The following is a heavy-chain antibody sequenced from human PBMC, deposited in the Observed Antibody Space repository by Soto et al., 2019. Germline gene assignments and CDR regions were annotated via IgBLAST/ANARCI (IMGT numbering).Heavy chain of an antibody. CDR3: AREVGHMDV. CDR2: VSPYNGDT. J-gene: IGHJ6*02. Sequence: ASGKVSCKASGYTFTTYGINWVRPAPGQGLEWMGWVSPYNGDTTYAQKVQGRVTRTTDTSTTTAYLERRSLRSDDTAVYYCAREVGHMDVWGQGTTVTVSS. CDR1: GYTFTTYG. V-gene: IGHV1-18*04. D-gene: IGHD2-2*01.